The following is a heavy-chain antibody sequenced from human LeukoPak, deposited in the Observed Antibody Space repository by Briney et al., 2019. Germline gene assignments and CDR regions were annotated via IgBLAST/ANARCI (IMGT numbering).Heavy chain of an antibody. CDR3: ARDGTAAGLYFDL. D-gene: IGHD6-13*01. Sequence: GGSLRLSCGVSGFTFSSYWMNWVRQAPGKGLERVASIKQNGGEKSYVDSVKGRFTISRENAKNLLYLQMSSLRAEETAVYYCARDGTAAGLYFDLWGQGTLVTVSS. V-gene: IGHV3-7*01. CDR2: IKQNGGEK. CDR1: GFTFSSYW. J-gene: IGHJ4*01.